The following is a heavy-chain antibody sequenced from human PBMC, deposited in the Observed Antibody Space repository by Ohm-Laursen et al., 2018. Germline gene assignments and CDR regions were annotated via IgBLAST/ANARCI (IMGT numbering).Heavy chain of an antibody. Sequence: SDTLSLTCGVSGYSISSSNWWGWIRQPPGKGLEWIGYLYHSGSTYYNPSLKSRVTISVDTSKNQFSLKLSSVTAADTALYYCARGLWWFDPWGQGTLVTVSS. CDR1: GYSISSSNW. CDR3: ARGLWWFDP. V-gene: IGHV4-28*03. J-gene: IGHJ5*02. CDR2: LYHSGST.